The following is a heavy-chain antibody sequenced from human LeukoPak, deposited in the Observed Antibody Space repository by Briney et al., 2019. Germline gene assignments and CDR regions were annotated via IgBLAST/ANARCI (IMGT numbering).Heavy chain of an antibody. J-gene: IGHJ4*02. CDR2: INGRGDDT. CDR1: SGFA. V-gene: IGHV3-23*01. CDR3: AKGHRSSSSFFDS. D-gene: IGHD6-19*01. Sequence: GGSLRLTCAAFSGFAMSWVRQAPGRGLEWVSAINGRGDDTYYPDSVKGRFTISRDNSNNTLYLQMNSLRAEDTAVYYCAKGHRSSSSFFDSWGQGILVTVSS.